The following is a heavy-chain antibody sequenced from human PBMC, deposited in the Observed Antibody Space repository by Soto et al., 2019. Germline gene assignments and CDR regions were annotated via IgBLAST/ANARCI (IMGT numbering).Heavy chain of an antibody. CDR1: GGSISGSSYY. CDR2: ISDSEST. Sequence: QLQLQASGPGLVKPSETLSLTCTVSGGSISGSSYYWGWIRQPPGKGLEWIGSISDSESTYYNLSLKSRITMSVDTSKNQFSLKLSSVSAADTAVYDWARQNPLNWFDPWGQGTRVTVSS. J-gene: IGHJ5*02. V-gene: IGHV4-39*01. CDR3: ARQNPLNWFDP.